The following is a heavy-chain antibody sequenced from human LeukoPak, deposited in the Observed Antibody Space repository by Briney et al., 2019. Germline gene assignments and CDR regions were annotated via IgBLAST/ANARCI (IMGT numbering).Heavy chain of an antibody. Sequence: PSETLSLTCTVSGGSISSSSYYWGWIRQPPGKGLEWIGEINHSGNTNYNPSLKSRVNILVDTSKKQFSLKVSSVTAADTAVYYCARRHDYYYGSGSHNNWFDPWGQGSLVTVSS. D-gene: IGHD3-10*01. CDR1: GGSISSSSYY. CDR3: ARRHDYYYGSGSHNNWFDP. J-gene: IGHJ5*02. V-gene: IGHV4-39*07. CDR2: INHSGNT.